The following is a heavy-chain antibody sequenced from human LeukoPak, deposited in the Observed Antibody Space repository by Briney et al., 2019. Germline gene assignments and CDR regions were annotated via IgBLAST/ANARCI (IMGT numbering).Heavy chain of an antibody. CDR3: ARMRTGYAFDL. D-gene: IGHD5-12*01. CDR2: IYSGGTT. CDR1: GFSVDRSY. J-gene: IGHJ3*01. Sequence: PGGSLRLSCEPSGFSVDRSYMAWVRQGPGRGLEWVSAIYSGGTTFYRDSVKGKFIISRDTSKNTLFLQMNNLTVEDTSLYFCARMRTGYAFDLWGQGTMVSVSS. V-gene: IGHV3-66*01.